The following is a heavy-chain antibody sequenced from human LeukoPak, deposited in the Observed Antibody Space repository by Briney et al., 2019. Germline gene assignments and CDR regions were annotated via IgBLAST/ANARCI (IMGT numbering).Heavy chain of an antibody. V-gene: IGHV4-61*02. CDR2: IYTSGST. CDR3: ARGVVPAAPWAYNWFDP. J-gene: IGHJ5*02. Sequence: SETLSLTCTVSGGSISSGSYYWSWIRQPAGKGLEWIGRIYTSGSTNYNPSLKSRVTISVDTSKNQFSLKLSSVTAADTAVYYCARGVVPAAPWAYNWFDPWGQGTLVTVSS. D-gene: IGHD2-2*01. CDR1: GGSISSGSYY.